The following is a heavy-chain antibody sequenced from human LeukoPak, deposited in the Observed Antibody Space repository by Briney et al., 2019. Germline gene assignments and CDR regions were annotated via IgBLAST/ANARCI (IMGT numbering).Heavy chain of an antibody. J-gene: IGHJ6*03. CDR2: IYPGDSDT. CDR3: AICTVTPSYYYMDV. CDR1: GYSFTSYW. V-gene: IGHV5-51*01. Sequence: GESLQIPCKGSGYSFTSYWIGWVRQMPGKGREGMGIIYPGDSDTRYSPSFQGQVTISADKSITTAYLQWSSLKASDTAMYYCAICTVTPSYYYMDVWGKGTTVTVSS. D-gene: IGHD4-17*01.